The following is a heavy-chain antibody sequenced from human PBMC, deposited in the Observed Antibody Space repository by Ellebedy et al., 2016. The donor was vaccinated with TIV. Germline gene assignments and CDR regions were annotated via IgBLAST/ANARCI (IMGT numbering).Heavy chain of an antibody. CDR3: ARDLELGGYTSAWIGDR. D-gene: IGHD2-2*02. Sequence: PGGSLRLSCAASGFSFSRYSMNRVRQAPGKGLAWVSYISSRGGTSYYADSVKGRFTISRDNGKNSLSLQMNSLRAEDTAVYYCARDLELGGYTSAWIGDRWGQGTLVNVSS. CDR2: ISSRGGTS. V-gene: IGHV3-48*01. J-gene: IGHJ5*02. CDR1: GFSFSRYS.